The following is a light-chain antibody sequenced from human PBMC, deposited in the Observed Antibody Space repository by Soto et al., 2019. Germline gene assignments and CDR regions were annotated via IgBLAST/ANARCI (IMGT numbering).Light chain of an antibody. V-gene: IGKV1-5*01. Sequence: DIQVTQSPSTLSAFVGDRVTITCRASQSINNWLAWYQQKPGEAPKLLIYDASSLESGVPPRFSGSGSGTEFTLTISSLQPDDFATYYCQQYSSAYTFGQGTKLEIK. CDR2: DAS. CDR3: QQYSSAYT. CDR1: QSINNW. J-gene: IGKJ2*01.